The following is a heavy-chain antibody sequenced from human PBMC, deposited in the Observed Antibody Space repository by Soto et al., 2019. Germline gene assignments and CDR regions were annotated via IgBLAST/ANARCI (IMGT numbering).Heavy chain of an antibody. Sequence: EVQLLESGGGLVQPGGSLRLSCAASGFTFSSYAMNWVRQAPGKGLEWVSTISGSGGSTYYADSVKGRFTISRDNSKNTGYVQMNSLRAEDTAVYYCAKGGGYSYGSDFDYWGQGTLVTVSS. D-gene: IGHD5-18*01. CDR2: ISGSGGST. CDR3: AKGGGYSYGSDFDY. CDR1: GFTFSSYA. J-gene: IGHJ4*02. V-gene: IGHV3-23*01.